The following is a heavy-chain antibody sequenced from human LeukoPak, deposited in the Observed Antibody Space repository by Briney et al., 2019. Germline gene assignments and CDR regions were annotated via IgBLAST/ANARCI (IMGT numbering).Heavy chain of an antibody. D-gene: IGHD2-21*01. V-gene: IGHV3-30*04. CDR3: VRDNYGGILDF. Sequence: GGPLRLSCAASGFTFTRYTMQGVRQAPGRRLEGVAVVLYDGSNKYYADSVKGRITLSRDNSKNTLSLQMNTLRADDTAVYYCVRDNYGGILDFWGQGTLVTVSS. CDR1: GFTFTRYT. J-gene: IGHJ4*02. CDR2: VLYDGSNK.